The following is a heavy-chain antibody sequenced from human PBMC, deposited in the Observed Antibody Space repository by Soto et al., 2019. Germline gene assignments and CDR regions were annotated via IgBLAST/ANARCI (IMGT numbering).Heavy chain of an antibody. CDR3: ARTSGGTYSFDP. V-gene: IGHV4-4*02. D-gene: IGHD3-10*01. CDR1: GDSITNNNW. CDR2: MHHGGNP. J-gene: IGHJ5*02. Sequence: QVQLQESGPGLVKPSGTLSLTCAVSGDSITNNNWWTWLRQSPGKGLEWIGEMHHGGNPDYNPSLRSRVTISVDKSKNQFSLHRSSVTAADSAVYYCARTSGGTYSFDPWGQGTLVTVSS.